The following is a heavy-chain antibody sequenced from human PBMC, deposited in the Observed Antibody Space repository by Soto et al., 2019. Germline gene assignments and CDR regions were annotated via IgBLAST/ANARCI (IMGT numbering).Heavy chain of an antibody. Sequence: SVKVSCKASGFTFTSSAVQWVRQARGQRLEWIGWIVVGSGNTNYAQKFQERVTITRDMSTSTAYMELSSLRSEDTAVYYCAADKNYDILTGFQLFDYWGQGTLVTVSS. D-gene: IGHD3-9*01. CDR1: GFTFTSSA. CDR2: IVVGSGNT. V-gene: IGHV1-58*01. J-gene: IGHJ4*02. CDR3: AADKNYDILTGFQLFDY.